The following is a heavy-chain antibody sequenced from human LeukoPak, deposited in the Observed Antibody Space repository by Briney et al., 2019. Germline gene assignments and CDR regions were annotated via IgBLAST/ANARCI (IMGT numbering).Heavy chain of an antibody. Sequence: PGGSLRLSCAASGVTFSSYWMHWVRQTPGKGLVWVSRINGAGSSISYADSVKGRVTISRDNAKNTLYLQMNNLRAEDTAVYYCARGGDYKNDYWGQGTLVTVSS. V-gene: IGHV3-74*01. CDR1: GVTFSSYW. CDR2: INGAGSSI. CDR3: ARGGDYKNDY. D-gene: IGHD4-17*01. J-gene: IGHJ4*02.